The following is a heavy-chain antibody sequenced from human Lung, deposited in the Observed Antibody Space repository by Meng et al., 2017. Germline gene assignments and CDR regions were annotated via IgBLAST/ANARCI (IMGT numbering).Heavy chain of an antibody. CDR2: INHSGST. Sequence: QLRVQQWGAGLLKPSATLSLTCVVSGGSFSDYYWSWIRQPPGKGLEWIGEINHSGSTNYNPSLESRATISVDTSQNNLSLKLSSVTAADSAVYYCARGPTTMAHDFDYWGQGTLVTVSS. CDR3: ARGPTTMAHDFDY. CDR1: GGSFSDYY. D-gene: IGHD4-11*01. V-gene: IGHV4-34*01. J-gene: IGHJ4*02.